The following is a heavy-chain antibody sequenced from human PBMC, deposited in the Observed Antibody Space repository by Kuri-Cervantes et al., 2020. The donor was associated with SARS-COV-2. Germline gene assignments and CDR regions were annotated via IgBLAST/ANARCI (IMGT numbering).Heavy chain of an antibody. D-gene: IGHD3-10*01. J-gene: IGHJ4*02. V-gene: IGHV3-9*01. CDR2: ISWNSGSI. Sequence: GGSLRLSCVASGFTFSNYAMGWVRQGPGKGLEWVSGISWNSGSIGYADSVKGRFTISRDNAKNSLYLQMNSLRAEDTALYYCAKARWELWFGVVIDYWGQGTLVTVSS. CDR3: AKARWELWFGVVIDY. CDR1: GFTFSNYA.